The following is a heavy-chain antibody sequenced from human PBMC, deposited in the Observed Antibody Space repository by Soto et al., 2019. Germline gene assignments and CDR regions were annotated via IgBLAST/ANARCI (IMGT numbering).Heavy chain of an antibody. J-gene: IGHJ6*02. CDR3: ARGIEGWYQGRYYYGMDV. Sequence: QVQLQESGPGLVKPSETLSLTCTVSGGSVSSGSYYWSWIRQPPGKGLEWIGYIYYSGSTNYNPSLKSRVTIPVDTSRNQFSLKLSPVTAADTAVYYCARGIEGWYQGRYYYGMDVWGQGTTVTVS. V-gene: IGHV4-61*01. D-gene: IGHD6-19*01. CDR2: IYYSGST. CDR1: GGSVSSGSYY.